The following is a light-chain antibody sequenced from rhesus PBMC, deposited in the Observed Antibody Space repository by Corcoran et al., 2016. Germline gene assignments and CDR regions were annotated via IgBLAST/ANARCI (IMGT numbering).Light chain of an antibody. V-gene: IGKV1-28*02. CDR3: QHYKNYPYS. Sequence: DIQMTQSPSSLSASVGDTVTITCRASQDINSYVNSSPQKPGKATKLLIYAATTLQGGVPSRFSCSGAGTDFTLTISSLQPEEFATYYCQHYKNYPYSFGQGTKVEIK. CDR2: AAT. J-gene: IGKJ2*01. CDR1: QDINSY.